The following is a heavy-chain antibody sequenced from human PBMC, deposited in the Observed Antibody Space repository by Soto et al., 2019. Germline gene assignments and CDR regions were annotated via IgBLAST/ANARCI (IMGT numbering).Heavy chain of an antibody. CDR1: GGSIGSYY. J-gene: IGHJ4*02. CDR2: IYYSGST. D-gene: IGHD3-22*01. V-gene: IGHV4-59*12. Sequence: SETLSLTSPVSGGSIGSYYWSWIRQPPGKGLEWIGYIYYSGSTNYNPSLKSRVTISVDTSKNQFSLKLSSVTAADTAVYYCARELASSGYYPFDYWGQGTLVTVSS. CDR3: ARELASSGYYPFDY.